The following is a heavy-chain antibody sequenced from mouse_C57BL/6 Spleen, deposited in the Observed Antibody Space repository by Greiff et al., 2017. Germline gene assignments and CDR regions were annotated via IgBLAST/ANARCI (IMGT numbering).Heavy chain of an antibody. J-gene: IGHJ4*01. CDR1: GYTFTSYW. V-gene: IGHV1-53*01. Sequence: VQLQQPGTELVKPGASVKLSCKASGYTFTSYWMHWVKQRPGQGLEWIGNINPSNGGTNYNEKFKSKATLTVDKSSSTAYMQLSSLTSEDPAVDYCANGNYERYYAMDYWGQGTSVTVSS. D-gene: IGHD2-1*01. CDR3: ANGNYERYYAMDY. CDR2: INPSNGGT.